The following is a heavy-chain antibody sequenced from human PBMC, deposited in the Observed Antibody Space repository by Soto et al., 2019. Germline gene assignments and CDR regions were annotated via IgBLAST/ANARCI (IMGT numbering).Heavy chain of an antibody. V-gene: IGHV4-31*03. J-gene: IGHJ4*02. CDR1: GGSISSGGYY. Sequence: QVQLQESGPGLVKPSQTLSLTCTVSGGSISSGGYYWSWIRQHPGKGLEWIGYIYYSGSTYYNPSLKRRITISVDTSKNQFSLKLSSVTAAATAVYYCARGITMVRGVIFSPYFDYWGQGTLVTVSS. D-gene: IGHD3-10*01. CDR2: IYYSGST. CDR3: ARGITMVRGVIFSPYFDY.